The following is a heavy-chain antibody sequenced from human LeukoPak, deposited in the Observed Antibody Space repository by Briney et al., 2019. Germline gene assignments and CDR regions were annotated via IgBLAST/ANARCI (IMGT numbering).Heavy chain of an antibody. CDR2: ISSNGGST. D-gene: IGHD3-10*01. Sequence: WGSLRLSCSASGFTFSRYAMHWVRLAPGKGLEYVSAISSNGGSTYYTDSVKGRITISRDNSKNTLYLQMSSLRAEDTAVYYCVKDGSGSYYTGYFDYWGQGTLVT. CDR1: GFTFSRYA. CDR3: VKDGSGSYYTGYFDY. V-gene: IGHV3-64D*06. J-gene: IGHJ4*02.